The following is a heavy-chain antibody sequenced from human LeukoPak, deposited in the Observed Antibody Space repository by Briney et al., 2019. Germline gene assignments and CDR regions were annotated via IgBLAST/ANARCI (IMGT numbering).Heavy chain of an antibody. CDR3: GRNLGSGSDH. Sequence: SETLSLTCSVSGASVSSDYWNWIRQSPGRGLEWIGYTHYRGDINYNPSLKSRLTMSVDASSNQVSLKLSSVTAADAAVYYCGRNLGSGSDHWGQGTLVTASS. CDR1: GASVSSDY. CDR2: THYRGDI. J-gene: IGHJ4*02. V-gene: IGHV4-59*02. D-gene: IGHD3-10*01.